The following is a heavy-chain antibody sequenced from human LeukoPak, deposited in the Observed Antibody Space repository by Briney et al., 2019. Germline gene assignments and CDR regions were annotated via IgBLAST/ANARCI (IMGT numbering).Heavy chain of an antibody. Sequence: GASVKVSCKASGYTFTSYDINWVRQATGQGLEWMGGIIPIFGTANYAQKLQGRVTMTTDTSTSTAYMELRSLRSDDTAVYYCARDPPSPYGGYDHWGQGTLVTVSS. CDR1: GYTFTSYD. J-gene: IGHJ5*02. D-gene: IGHD5-12*01. V-gene: IGHV1-18*01. CDR2: IIPIFGTA. CDR3: ARDPPSPYGGYDH.